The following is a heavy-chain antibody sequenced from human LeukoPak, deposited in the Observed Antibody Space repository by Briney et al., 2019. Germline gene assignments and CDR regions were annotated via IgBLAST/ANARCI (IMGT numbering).Heavy chain of an antibody. J-gene: IGHJ4*02. V-gene: IGHV3-23*01. D-gene: IGHD3-10*01. Sequence: GGSLRLSCAASGFTFSSYAMSWVRQAPGKGLEWVSGISGSGGSTYYADSVKGRFTISRNNSKNTLYLQMNSLRAEDTAVYYCAKSRGSGLFDYWGQGTLVTVAS. CDR2: ISGSGGST. CDR3: AKSRGSGLFDY. CDR1: GFTFSSYA.